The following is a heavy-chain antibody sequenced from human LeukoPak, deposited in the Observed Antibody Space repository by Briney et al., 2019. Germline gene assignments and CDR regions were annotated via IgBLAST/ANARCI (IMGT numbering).Heavy chain of an antibody. CDR1: GFTFSSYG. CDR3: ARDRAAADLDY. V-gene: IGHV3-33*01. CDR2: IWYDGSNK. Sequence: GRSLRLSCAASGFTFSSYGMHWVRQAPGKGLEWVAVIWYDGSNKFYADSVKGRFTISRDNSKNTLYLQMNSLRAEDTAVYYCARDRAAADLDYWGQGTLVTVSS. J-gene: IGHJ4*02. D-gene: IGHD6-13*01.